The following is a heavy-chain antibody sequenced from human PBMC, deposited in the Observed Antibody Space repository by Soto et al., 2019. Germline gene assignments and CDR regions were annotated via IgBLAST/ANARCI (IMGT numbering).Heavy chain of an antibody. CDR1: GFTFSSCT. CDR3: SGCSGGDCQQSYGMDV. D-gene: IGHD2-21*02. V-gene: IGHV3-21*01. J-gene: IGHJ6*02. CDR2: ISPSTSHI. Sequence: EVHLVESGGGLVKPGGSLRLSCAVSGFTFSSCTMNWVRQAPGKGLEWVSSISPSTSHIYYADSVKGRFTISRDNAKNTMFLQMNSLRAEDTAVYYCSGCSGGDCQQSYGMDVWGQGPRVTVSS.